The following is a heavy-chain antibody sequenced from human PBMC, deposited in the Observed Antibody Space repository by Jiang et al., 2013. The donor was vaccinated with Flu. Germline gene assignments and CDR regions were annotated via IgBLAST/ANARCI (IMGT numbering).Heavy chain of an antibody. J-gene: IGHJ4*02. CDR2: ISGSGGST. CDR3: AQWANWNIDY. CDR1: SSYA. V-gene: IGHV3-23*01. Sequence: SSYAMSWVRQAPGKGLEWVSAISGSGGSTYYADSVKGRFTISRDNSKNTLYLQMNSLRAEDTAVYYCAQWANWNIDYWGQGTLVTVSS. D-gene: IGHD1/OR15-1a*01.